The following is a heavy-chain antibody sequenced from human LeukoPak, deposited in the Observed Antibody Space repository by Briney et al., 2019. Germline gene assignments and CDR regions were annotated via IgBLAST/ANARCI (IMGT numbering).Heavy chain of an antibody. J-gene: IGHJ4*02. CDR2: IRYDGSNK. CDR3: AKDLDRGSWSTHFDY. Sequence: GGSLRLSCIASGFTFDDYAMHWVRQAPGKGLEWVAFIRYDGSNKYYADSVKGRFTISRDNSKNTLYLQMNSLRAEDTAVYYCAKDLDRGSWSTHFDYWGQGTLITVSS. D-gene: IGHD6-13*01. V-gene: IGHV3-30*02. CDR1: GFTFDDYA.